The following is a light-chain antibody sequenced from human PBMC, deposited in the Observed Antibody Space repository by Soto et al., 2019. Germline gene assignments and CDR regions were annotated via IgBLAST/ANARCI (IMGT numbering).Light chain of an antibody. V-gene: IGKV3-11*01. J-gene: IGKJ1*01. Sequence: EIVLTQSPATLSLSPGERATLSCRASQSVSTYLAWYQQKPGQAPRLLIYDASNRATGIPDRVSGSGSGTDFILTISGLEPEDFAAYYCQQRSNWARTFGQGTKVEIK. CDR1: QSVSTY. CDR2: DAS. CDR3: QQRSNWART.